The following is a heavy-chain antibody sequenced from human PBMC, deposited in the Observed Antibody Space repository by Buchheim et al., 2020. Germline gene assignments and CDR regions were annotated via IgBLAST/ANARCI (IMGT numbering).Heavy chain of an antibody. CDR3: ASTNYYDSSGYYFLEDY. CDR2: IIPIFGTA. Sequence: QVQLVQSGAEVKKPGSSVKVSCKASGGTFSSYAISWVRQAPGQGLEWMGGIIPIFGTANHAQKFQGRVTITAAESTGKRYMELSSLRSEDTAVYYCASTNYYDSSGYYFLEDYWGQGTL. J-gene: IGHJ4*02. V-gene: IGHV1-69*01. CDR1: GGTFSSYA. D-gene: IGHD3-22*01.